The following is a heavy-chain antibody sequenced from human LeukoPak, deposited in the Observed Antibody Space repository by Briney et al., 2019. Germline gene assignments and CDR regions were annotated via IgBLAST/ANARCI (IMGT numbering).Heavy chain of an antibody. D-gene: IGHD6-13*01. J-gene: IGHJ6*01. CDR1: GGSISSSRYY. CDR2: IYYSGST. CDR3: ASGRQQLAYYGMDV. Sequence: SETLSLTCTVSGGSISSSRYYWGWLRQPPGKGLEWIGYIYYSGSTNYNPSLKSRVTISVDTSKNQFSLKLSYVTAPETPGYYWASGRQQLAYYGMDVCGPGTTVTVSS. V-gene: IGHV4-61*05.